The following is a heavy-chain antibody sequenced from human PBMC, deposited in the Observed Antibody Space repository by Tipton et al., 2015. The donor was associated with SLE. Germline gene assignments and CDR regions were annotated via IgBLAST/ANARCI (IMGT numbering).Heavy chain of an antibody. J-gene: IGHJ6*02. V-gene: IGHV5-10-1*01. CDR1: GYSFTTFW. D-gene: IGHD3-10*01. Sequence: QLVQSGAEVKQPGESLTISCKASGYSFTTFWISWVRQMPGKGLEWMGRIDPGDSYTDYSPSFQGHVTVSVDKSISTAYLHWGSLKASDSAMYYGAGAYGTGRSYYFYGVDVWAQGPTVTVS. CDR2: IDPGDSYT. CDR3: AGAYGTGRSYYFYGVDV.